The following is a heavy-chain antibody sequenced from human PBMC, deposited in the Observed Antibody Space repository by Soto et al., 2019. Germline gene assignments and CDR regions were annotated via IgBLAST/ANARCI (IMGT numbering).Heavy chain of an antibody. Sequence: PGGSLRLSCAVSGFTFSTYWMTWVRQAPGKGLQWVANIKQDGSEKYYVDSVKGRFTISRDNAKHSLYLQMNSLSTEDTAVYYCAREGGFWSGYYYYGMDVWGQGTTVTVSS. J-gene: IGHJ6*02. CDR3: AREGGFWSGYYYYGMDV. CDR1: GFTFSTYW. D-gene: IGHD3-3*01. V-gene: IGHV3-7*01. CDR2: IKQDGSEK.